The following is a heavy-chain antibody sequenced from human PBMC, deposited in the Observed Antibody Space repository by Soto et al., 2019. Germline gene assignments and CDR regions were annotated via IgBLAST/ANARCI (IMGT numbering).Heavy chain of an antibody. Sequence: QVQLVQSGAEVKKPGSSVKVSCKASGGTFSSYAISWVRQAPGQGLEWMGGIIPIFGTANYAQKFQGRVTITADESTSTAYMELSSLRSEDTAVYYCARRWNWGFDHRDWYFDLWGRGTLVTVSS. J-gene: IGHJ2*01. CDR3: ARRWNWGFDHRDWYFDL. CDR1: GGTFSSYA. CDR2: IIPIFGTA. V-gene: IGHV1-69*12. D-gene: IGHD3-16*01.